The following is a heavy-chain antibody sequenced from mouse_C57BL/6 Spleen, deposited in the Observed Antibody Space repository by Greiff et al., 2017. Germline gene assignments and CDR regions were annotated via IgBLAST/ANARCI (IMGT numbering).Heavy chain of an antibody. CDR2: ISSGGSYT. CDR3: ARNAGTDWYFDV. CDR1: GFTFSSYG. D-gene: IGHD4-1*01. Sequence: EVKLVESGGDLVKPGGSLKLSCAASGFTFSSYGMSWVRQTPDKRLEWVATISSGGSYTYYPDSVKGRFTISRDNAKNTLYLQMSSVKSEDTAMYYCARNAGTDWYFDVWGTGTTVTVSS. V-gene: IGHV5-6*02. J-gene: IGHJ1*03.